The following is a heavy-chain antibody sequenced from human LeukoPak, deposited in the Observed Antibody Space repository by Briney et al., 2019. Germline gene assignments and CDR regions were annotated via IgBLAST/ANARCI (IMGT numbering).Heavy chain of an antibody. Sequence: KPSETLSLTCTVSGDSISSYQWSWIRQPPGKGLEWIGYIYYSGSTTYSPSLKSRVTMSADTSKSQFSLKLNSVTAADTAIYYCARVRGTFETDWGQGTLVTVSS. D-gene: IGHD2/OR15-2a*01. CDR1: GDSISSYQ. V-gene: IGHV4-59*01. J-gene: IGHJ1*01. CDR3: ARVRGTFETD. CDR2: IYYSGST.